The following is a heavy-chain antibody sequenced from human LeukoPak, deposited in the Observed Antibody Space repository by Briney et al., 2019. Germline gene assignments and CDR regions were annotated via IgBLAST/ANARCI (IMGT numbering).Heavy chain of an antibody. V-gene: IGHV1-18*01. CDR2: IIANNGNT. J-gene: IGHJ4*02. CDR3: ARGDSGYDFAPFDY. D-gene: IGHD5-12*01. CDR1: GYTFTRYG. Sequence: ASVKVSCKASGYTFTRYGIIWVRQAPGQGLEWMGWIIANNGNTNYAQKLQGRVTMTTDTSTRTAYMELRSLRSDDTAVYYCARGDSGYDFAPFDYWGQGTLVTVSS.